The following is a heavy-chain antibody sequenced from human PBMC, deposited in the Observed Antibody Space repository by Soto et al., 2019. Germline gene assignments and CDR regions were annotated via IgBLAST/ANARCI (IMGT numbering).Heavy chain of an antibody. J-gene: IGHJ4*02. D-gene: IGHD6-19*01. Sequence: QVQLVESGGGVVQPGRSLSLSCAASRFSFSSYALHWVREARGKGLEWVAIISYDGTNKYYADSVKGRFTISRDNSKNTLNLQLNSLIAEDTAVYYRARAVRMGWSLDDWGQGTLVTVSS. CDR2: ISYDGTNK. CDR3: ARAVRMGWSLDD. V-gene: IGHV3-30-3*01. CDR1: RFSFSSYA.